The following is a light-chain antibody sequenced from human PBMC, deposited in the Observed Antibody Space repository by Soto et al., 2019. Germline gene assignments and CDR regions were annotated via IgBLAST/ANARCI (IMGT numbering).Light chain of an antibody. Sequence: DIQMTQSPSFVSAFVGDRVTITCRASQGVSRWLVWYQQKPGKAPNLLIYGASSLESGVPSRFSGSGSGTEFTLTIRCLQPEDSATYYCQQSASLPYTFGQWTKLEIK. CDR3: QQSASLPYT. CDR2: GAS. CDR1: QGVSRW. V-gene: IGKV1-12*01. J-gene: IGKJ2*01.